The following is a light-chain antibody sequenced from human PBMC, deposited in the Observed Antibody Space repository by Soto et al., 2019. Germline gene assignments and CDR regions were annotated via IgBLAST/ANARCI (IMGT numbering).Light chain of an antibody. CDR2: EVS. CDR3: SSYTTTSTRV. Sequence: QSALTQPASVSGSPGQSITISCTGTSSDVGRYNYVSWYQQHPGKAPKLMIYEVSNRPSGVSNRFSGSKSGNTASLTISGLQAEHEADYYCSSYTTTSTRVFGGGTKLTVL. J-gene: IGLJ3*02. CDR1: SSDVGRYNY. V-gene: IGLV2-14*01.